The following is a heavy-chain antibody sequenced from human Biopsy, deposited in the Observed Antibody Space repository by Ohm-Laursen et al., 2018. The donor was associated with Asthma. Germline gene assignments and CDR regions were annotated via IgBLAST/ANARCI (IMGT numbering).Heavy chain of an antibody. CDR1: GFTFSNYG. V-gene: IGHV3-30*03. CDR3: ARERAGVLGSYNGMDV. Sequence: SLRLSCAASGFTFSNYGMHWVRQVAGKGLDWVTVVTYDGISQYYAESVKGRFTISRDNSRNTLNLQMNSVRPDDTAVYFCARERAGVLGSYNGMDVWGPGTTVSVSS. D-gene: IGHD2-8*01. CDR2: VTYDGISQ. J-gene: IGHJ6*02.